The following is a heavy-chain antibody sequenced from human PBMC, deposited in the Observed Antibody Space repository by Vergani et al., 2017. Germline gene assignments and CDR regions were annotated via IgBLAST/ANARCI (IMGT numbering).Heavy chain of an antibody. D-gene: IGHD6-19*01. J-gene: IGHJ5*02. V-gene: IGHV4-39*01. CDR1: GASIRSSHYY. Sequence: QLQLQESGPGLVKPSATLSLTCSVSGASIRSSHYYLGWIRQPPGKGLEWIASIYYSGSTYYNPSLKSRVTISVDTSKNQFSLKLSSVTAAGTAVYFCARHATVEWLVKLGWIDPWGQGILVTVAS. CDR3: ARHATVEWLVKLGWIDP. CDR2: IYYSGST.